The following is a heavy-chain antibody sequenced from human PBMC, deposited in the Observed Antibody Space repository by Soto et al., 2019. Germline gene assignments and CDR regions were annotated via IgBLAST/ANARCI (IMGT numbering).Heavy chain of an antibody. D-gene: IGHD4-4*01. V-gene: IGHV3-21*01. J-gene: IGHJ6*02. Sequence: GGSLRLSCAASGFTFSSYSMNWVRQAPGKGLEWVSSISSSSSYIYYADSVKGRFTISRDNAKNSLDLQMNSLRAEDTAVYYGARVTTVTTSGHYYGMDVWGQGTTVTVSS. CDR1: GFTFSSYS. CDR3: ARVTTVTTSGHYYGMDV. CDR2: ISSSSSYI.